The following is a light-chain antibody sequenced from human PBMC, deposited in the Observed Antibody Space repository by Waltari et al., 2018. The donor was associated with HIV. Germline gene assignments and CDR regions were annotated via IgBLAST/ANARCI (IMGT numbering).Light chain of an antibody. CDR1: QNTGSQ. Sequence: DVQMTQFPSSLSASVGDRVTITCRASQNTGSQLNWYQQKPGKAPKLLIYSAFSLESGVPSRSGGTGSGPDFTLTTSGLQPEDFAMYHCQQSYSTPRTFGQGTKVEIK. CDR3: QQSYSTPRT. CDR2: SAF. J-gene: IGKJ1*01. V-gene: IGKV1-39*01.